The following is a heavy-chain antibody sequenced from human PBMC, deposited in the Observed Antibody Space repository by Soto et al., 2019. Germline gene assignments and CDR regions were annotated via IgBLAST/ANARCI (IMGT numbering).Heavy chain of an antibody. CDR2: ISVFNGNT. D-gene: IGHD6-19*01. CDR3: ARGGCSGGCSFDY. V-gene: IGHV1-18*01. CDR1: GYAFATYG. J-gene: IGHJ4*02. Sequence: ASVKVSCKASGYAFATYGISWIRQAPGQGLEWMGWISVFNGNTNFAQNLQGRVTMTTDTSTSTAYMELRSLRSDDTAVYYCARGGCSGGCSFDYWGQGTLVTVSS.